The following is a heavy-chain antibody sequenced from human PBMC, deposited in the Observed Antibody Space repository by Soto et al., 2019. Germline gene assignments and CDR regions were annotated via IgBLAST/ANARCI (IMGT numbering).Heavy chain of an antibody. V-gene: IGHV1-69*06. Sequence: QVQLVQSGAEVKKPGSSVKVSCKASGGTFSSYAISWVRQAPGQGLEWMGGIIPIFGTANYAQKFQGRVTITADKATRTAYMELSSLRSEDTAVYYCARQQKYYDILTGYDDAFDIWGQGTLVTVSS. CDR2: IIPIFGTA. CDR1: GGTFSSYA. J-gene: IGHJ3*02. CDR3: ARQQKYYDILTGYDDAFDI. D-gene: IGHD3-9*01.